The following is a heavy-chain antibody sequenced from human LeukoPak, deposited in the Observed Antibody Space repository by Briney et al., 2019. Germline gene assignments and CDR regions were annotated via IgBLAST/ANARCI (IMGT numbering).Heavy chain of an antibody. J-gene: IGHJ2*01. CDR3: AREASCSGGSCYLYFDL. Sequence: PGGSLRLSCAASGFTFSSYAMHWVRQAPGKGLEWVAVISYDGSNKYYADSVKGRFTISRDNSKNTLYLQMNSLRAEDTAVYYCAREASCSGGSCYLYFDLWGRGTLVTVSS. D-gene: IGHD2-15*01. V-gene: IGHV3-30-3*01. CDR1: GFTFSSYA. CDR2: ISYDGSNK.